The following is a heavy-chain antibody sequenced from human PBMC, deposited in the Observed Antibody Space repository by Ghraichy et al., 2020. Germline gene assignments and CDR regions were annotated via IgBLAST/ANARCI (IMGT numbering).Heavy chain of an antibody. CDR3: AREGLYYYGSGMD. D-gene: IGHD3-10*01. CDR2: IYYSGST. Sequence: LRLSCTVSGGSISSGGYYWSWIRQHPGKGLEWIGYIYYSGSTYYNPSLKSRVTISVDTSKNQFSLKLSSVTAADTAVYYCAREGLYYYGSGMDWGQGTLVTVSS. V-gene: IGHV4-31*03. CDR1: GGSISSGGYY. J-gene: IGHJ4*02.